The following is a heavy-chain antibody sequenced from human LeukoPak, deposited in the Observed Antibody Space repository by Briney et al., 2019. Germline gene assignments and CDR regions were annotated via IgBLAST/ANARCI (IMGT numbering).Heavy chain of an antibody. CDR1: GFTFSSYW. D-gene: IGHD2-15*01. V-gene: IGHV3-74*01. Sequence: PGGSLRLSCAASGFTFSSYWMHWVRQAPGKGLVWVSRINSDGSSTSYADSVKGRFTISRDNAKNSLYLEMNSLRAEDTALYYCARGIYCSGGSCYSGYYYGVDVWGKGTTVTVSS. CDR3: ARGIYCSGGSCYSGYYYGVDV. J-gene: IGHJ6*04. CDR2: INSDGSST.